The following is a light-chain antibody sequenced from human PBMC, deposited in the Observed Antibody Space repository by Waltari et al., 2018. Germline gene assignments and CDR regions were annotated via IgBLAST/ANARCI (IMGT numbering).Light chain of an antibody. V-gene: IGLV4-69*01. J-gene: IGLJ3*02. CDR2: VNSDGSH. CDR3: QTGGHGTWV. Sequence: QLVLTQSPSASASLGASVKLTCTLSSGHSSNIIAWLQQQPEKGPRYLMKVNSDGSHSKGDEIPDRFSGSSSGAERYHTISSLQSEDEADYYCQTGGHGTWVFGGGTKLTV. CDR1: SGHSSNI.